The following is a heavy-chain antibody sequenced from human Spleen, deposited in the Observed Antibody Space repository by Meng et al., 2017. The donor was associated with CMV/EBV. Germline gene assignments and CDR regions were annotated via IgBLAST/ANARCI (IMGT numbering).Heavy chain of an antibody. CDR3: AKLRRVVGAQSQFYFDH. Sequence: GESLKISCVASGFTFRNYGMNWVRQGPGKGLEWVAHINSGSANIGYADSVRGRFTISRDVAGNLLYLQMNNMRVEDTALYYCAKLRRVVGAQSQFYFDHWGQGTLVTVSS. CDR1: GFTFRNYG. D-gene: IGHD1-26*01. V-gene: IGHV3-48*03. CDR2: INSGSANI. J-gene: IGHJ4*02.